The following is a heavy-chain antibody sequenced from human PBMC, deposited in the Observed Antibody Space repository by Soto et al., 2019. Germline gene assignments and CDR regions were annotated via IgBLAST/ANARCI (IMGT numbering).Heavy chain of an antibody. Sequence: GGSLRLSCAASGFTVSSNHISWVRQAPGKGLEWVSVIYTGGNTYYADSVKGRFTISRHNSKNTVFLQMNSLRAEDTAVYYCARGHASGWFDAFDIWGQGTMVTVSS. J-gene: IGHJ3*02. CDR1: GFTVSSNH. V-gene: IGHV3-53*04. CDR3: ARGHASGWFDAFDI. CDR2: IYTGGNT. D-gene: IGHD6-19*01.